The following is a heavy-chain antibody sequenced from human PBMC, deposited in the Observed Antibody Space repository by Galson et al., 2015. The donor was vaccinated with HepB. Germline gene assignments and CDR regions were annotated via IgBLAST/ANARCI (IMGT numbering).Heavy chain of an antibody. CDR1: GFTFSSYS. V-gene: IGHV3-21*01. CDR2: ISSSSSHI. J-gene: IGHJ4*02. D-gene: IGHD6-6*01. Sequence: SLRLSCAASGFTFSSYSMNWVRQAPGKGLEWVSSISSSSSHIYYADSVKGRFTISRDNAKNSLYLQMNSLRAEDTAVYYCASLATWYSSPSQKVYWGQGTLVTVSS. CDR3: ASLATWYSSPSQKVY.